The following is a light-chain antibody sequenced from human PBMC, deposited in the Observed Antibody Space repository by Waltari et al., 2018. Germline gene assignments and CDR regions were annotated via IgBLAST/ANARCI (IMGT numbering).Light chain of an antibody. Sequence: QSVLTPPPSLSGPPGQRVTMSCTGSSSNIGAGFGVPWYQHVPGTPPKLPIFGNNNRPSGVPDRFSASKSGASASLAITGLQSEDEAVYYCQSYDSSLSVVVFGGGTKLTVL. CDR1: SSNIGAGFG. J-gene: IGLJ2*01. CDR3: QSYDSSLSVVV. CDR2: GNN. V-gene: IGLV1-40*01.